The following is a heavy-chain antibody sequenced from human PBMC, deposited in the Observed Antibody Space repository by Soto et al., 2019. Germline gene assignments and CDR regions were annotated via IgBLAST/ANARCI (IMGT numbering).Heavy chain of an antibody. CDR1: GFTFSSYG. CDR3: ARDSGYYYDSSGYYYASGMDV. V-gene: IGHV3-33*01. D-gene: IGHD3-22*01. J-gene: IGHJ6*02. Sequence: LRLSCAASGFTFSSYGMHWVRQAPGKGLEWVAVIWYDGSNKYYADSVKGRFTISRDNSKNTLYLQMNSLRAEDTAVYYCARDSGYYYDSSGYYYASGMDVWGQGTTVTVSS. CDR2: IWYDGSNK.